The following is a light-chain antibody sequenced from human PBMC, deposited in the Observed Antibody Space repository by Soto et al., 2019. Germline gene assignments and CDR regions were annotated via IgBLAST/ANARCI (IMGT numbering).Light chain of an antibody. CDR2: WAS. J-gene: IGKJ4*01. V-gene: IGKV1-27*01. CDR1: QGISSY. Sequence: DIQMTQSPSTLSASVGDRVAITCRASQGISSYLAWFQQRPGKAPKLLIYWASTRESGVPDRFSGSGSGTDFTLTISSLQAEDVAVYYCQQYYSTPLTFGGGTKVDIK. CDR3: QQYYSTPLT.